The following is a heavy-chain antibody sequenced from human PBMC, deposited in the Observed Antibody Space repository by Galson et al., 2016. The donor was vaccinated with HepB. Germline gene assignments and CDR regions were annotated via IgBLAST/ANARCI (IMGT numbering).Heavy chain of an antibody. CDR3: AKGVRGEGSY. V-gene: IGHV3-7*01. Sequence: SLRLSCAGSGFRFSNYVMHWVRQAPGRGLEWVANIKQDGSEKYYVDSVKGRFTISRDNAQNSLYLQMNSLRVEDTAVYYCAKGVRGEGSYWGQGTLVTVSS. CDR2: IKQDGSEK. J-gene: IGHJ4*02. D-gene: IGHD3-10*01. CDR1: GFRFSNYV.